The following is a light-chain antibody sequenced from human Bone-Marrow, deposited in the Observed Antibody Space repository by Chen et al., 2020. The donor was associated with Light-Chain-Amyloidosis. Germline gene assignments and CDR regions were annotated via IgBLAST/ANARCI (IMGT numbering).Light chain of an antibody. J-gene: IGLJ2*01. CDR1: ELRTKY. V-gene: IGLV3-25*03. CDR2: TDT. CDR3: QSADSSGTYEVI. Sequence: SYALLQPPSALVSPGPPATITCSGDELRTKYAYWYQQKPGQAPVLVIHTDTERPSGISELFSGSSSGTTATLTISGVQAEDEADYHCQSADSSGTYEVIFGGGTKLTVL.